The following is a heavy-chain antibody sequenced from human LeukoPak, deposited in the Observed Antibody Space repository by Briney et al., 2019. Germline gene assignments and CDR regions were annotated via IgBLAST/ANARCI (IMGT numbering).Heavy chain of an antibody. J-gene: IGHJ4*02. V-gene: IGHV3-21*01. D-gene: IGHD2-8*01. CDR2: INTGSTYI. Sequence: GGSLRLSCATSGFTFSSYSMSWVRQAPGKGLEWVSSINTGSTYINYADSVKGRFTISRDNAKNSLYLQMNSLRAEDTAVYYCARDFYCDNGECFDNWGQGTLATVSS. CDR3: ARDFYCDNGECFDN. CDR1: GFTFSSYS.